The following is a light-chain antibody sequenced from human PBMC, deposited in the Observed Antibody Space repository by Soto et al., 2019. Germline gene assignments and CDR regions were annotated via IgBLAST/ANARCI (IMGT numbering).Light chain of an antibody. CDR3: AAWDDSLNGHV. CDR1: SSNIGGNT. Sequence: QSVLTQPPSASGTPRQGVTISCSGSSSNIGGNTVSWYQQSPVPAPKLLIYTNNQRPSGSPDRFSGSKSDTSDSRAISALQSDDEAHYYCAAWDDSLNGHVFGTGTKVTVL. J-gene: IGLJ1*01. V-gene: IGLV1-44*01. CDR2: TNN.